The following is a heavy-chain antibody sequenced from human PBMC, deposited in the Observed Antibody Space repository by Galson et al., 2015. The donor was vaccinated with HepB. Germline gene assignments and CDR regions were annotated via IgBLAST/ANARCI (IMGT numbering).Heavy chain of an antibody. Sequence: CAISGDSVSSNTVGWNWIRQSPSRGLEWLGRTYYRSKWSTDYADSVQSRITINPDTSRNQFSLQLNSVTPEDTGVYYCTRVRHLARGMDVWGQGTTVTVSS. CDR1: GDSVSSNTVG. V-gene: IGHV6-1*01. CDR3: TRVRHLARGMDV. CDR2: TYYRSKWST. J-gene: IGHJ6*02. D-gene: IGHD5-12*01.